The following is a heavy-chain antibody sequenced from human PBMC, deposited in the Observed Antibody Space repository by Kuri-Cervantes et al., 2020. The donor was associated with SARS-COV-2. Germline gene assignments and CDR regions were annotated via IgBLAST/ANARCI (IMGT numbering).Heavy chain of an antibody. CDR2: IYYSGSI. J-gene: IGHJ6*03. D-gene: IGHD1-26*01. Sequence: ESLKISCTVSGGSISSSSYYWGWIRQPPGKGLEWIGSIYYSGSIYYNPSLKSRVTISVDTSKNQFSLKLSSVTAADTAVYYCARQEWELLGAGYYYYMDVWGKGTTVTVSS. V-gene: IGHV4-39*01. CDR1: GGSISSSSYY. CDR3: ARQEWELLGAGYYYYMDV.